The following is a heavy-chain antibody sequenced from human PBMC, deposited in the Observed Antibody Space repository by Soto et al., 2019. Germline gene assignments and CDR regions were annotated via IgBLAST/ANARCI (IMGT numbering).Heavy chain of an antibody. D-gene: IGHD1-26*01. CDR1: GGTFSSYA. V-gene: IGHV1-69*01. Sequence: QVQLVQSGAEVKKPGSSVKVSCKASGGTFSSYAISWVRQAPGQGLEWMGGIIPIFGTANYAQQFQGRVTITADESTSPAYMELSSLRSEDTAVYYCAREMPRKDWEGCWFDPWGQGTLVTVSS. CDR2: IIPIFGTA. CDR3: AREMPRKDWEGCWFDP. J-gene: IGHJ5*02.